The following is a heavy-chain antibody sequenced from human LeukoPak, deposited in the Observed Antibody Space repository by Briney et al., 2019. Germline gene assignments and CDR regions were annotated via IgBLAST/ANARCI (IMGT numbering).Heavy chain of an antibody. J-gene: IGHJ4*02. CDR1: GFIFSDYP. CDR3: SRAQNSAWHNFEY. CDR2: ISSEGNNQ. D-gene: IGHD6-19*01. V-gene: IGHV3-30-3*01. Sequence: PGGSLRLSCAAFGFIFSDYPMHWVRQAPGKGLEWVAVISSEGNNQYYAASVKGRFTIFRDTSKNTLYLQMSSLRAEDRAVYYCSRAQNSAWHNFEYWGQGTLVTVSS.